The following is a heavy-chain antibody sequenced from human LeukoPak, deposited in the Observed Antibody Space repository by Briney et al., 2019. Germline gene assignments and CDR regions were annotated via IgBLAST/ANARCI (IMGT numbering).Heavy chain of an antibody. D-gene: IGHD3-22*01. CDR3: ARALTYYYDSSGYYYEGNWFDP. V-gene: IGHV3-74*01. CDR2: INSDGSST. CDR1: GFTFSSYW. Sequence: GGSLRLSCAASGFTFSSYWMHWVRQAPGKGLVWVSRINSDGSSTSYADSVKGRFTISRDNAKNTLYLQMNSLRAEDTAVYYCARALTYYYDSSGYYYEGNWFDPWGQGTLVTVSS. J-gene: IGHJ5*02.